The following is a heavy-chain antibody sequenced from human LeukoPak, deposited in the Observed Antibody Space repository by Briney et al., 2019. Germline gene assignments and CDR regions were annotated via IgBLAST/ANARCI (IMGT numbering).Heavy chain of an antibody. D-gene: IGHD2-21*02. CDR1: GGTFSSYA. Sequence: ASVKVSCKASGGTFSSYAISWVRQAPGQGLEWMGGIIPIFGTANYAQKFQGRVTITADESTSTAYMELSSLRSEDTAVYYCARLYCGGDCYPNAFDIWGQGTMVTVSS. J-gene: IGHJ3*02. CDR3: ARLYCGGDCYPNAFDI. V-gene: IGHV1-69*13. CDR2: IIPIFGTA.